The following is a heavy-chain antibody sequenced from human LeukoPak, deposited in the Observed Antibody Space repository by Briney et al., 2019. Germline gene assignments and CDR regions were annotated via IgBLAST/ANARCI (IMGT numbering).Heavy chain of an antibody. CDR3: ARNLGHIASVQP. CDR1: GYTFTGYY. Sequence: ASVKVSCKASGYTFTGYYMHWVRQAPGQGLEWVGWINPKNGGSNYAQKFQGRVTMTRDRSISTAYMELSRLTSDDTAVYYCARNLGHIASVQPWGQGTLVTVSS. CDR2: INPKNGGS. V-gene: IGHV1-2*02. D-gene: IGHD6-13*01. J-gene: IGHJ5*02.